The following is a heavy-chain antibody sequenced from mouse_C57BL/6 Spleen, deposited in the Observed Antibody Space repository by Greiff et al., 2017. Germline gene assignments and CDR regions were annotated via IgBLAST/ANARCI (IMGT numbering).Heavy chain of an antibody. Sequence: EVQGVESGGGLVKPGGSLKLSCAASGFTFSDYGMHWVRQAPEQGLEWVAYISSGSSTIYYADTVKGRVTISRDNATNTLFLQMTSLRSEETAMYYCARRYYYGSSPSYYAMDDWGQGTSVTVSS. J-gene: IGHJ4*01. CDR3: ARRYYYGSSPSYYAMDD. D-gene: IGHD1-1*01. V-gene: IGHV5-17*01. CDR2: ISSGSSTI. CDR1: GFTFSDYG.